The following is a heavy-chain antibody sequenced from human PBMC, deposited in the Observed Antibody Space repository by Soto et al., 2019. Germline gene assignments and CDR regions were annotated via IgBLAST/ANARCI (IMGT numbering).Heavy chain of an antibody. J-gene: IGHJ5*02. CDR2: IYYSGST. V-gene: IGHV4-59*08. CDR1: GGSISSYY. D-gene: IGHD6-13*01. CDR3: ARHDEKYSSSWCNWFDP. Sequence: SETLSLTCTVSGGSISSYYWSWIRQPPGKGLEWIGYIYYSGSTNYNPSLKSRVTISVDTSKNQFSLKLSSVTAADTAVYYCARHDEKYSSSWCNWFDPWGQGTLVTVSS.